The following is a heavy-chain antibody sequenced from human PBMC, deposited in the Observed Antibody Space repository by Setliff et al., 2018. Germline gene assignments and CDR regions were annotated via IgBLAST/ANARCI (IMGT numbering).Heavy chain of an antibody. CDR3: ARDRQYCSSTSCYTSYFYYYAMDI. CDR2: INHSGST. Sequence: SETLSLTCGGYGGSISDYYWSWIRQPPGKGLEWIGEINHSGSTNYNPSLKGRVTISLDTSRNQVSLKLSSVTAADTAVYYCARDRQYCSSTSCYTSYFYYYAMDIWGQGTTVTVSS. V-gene: IGHV4-34*01. CDR1: GGSISDYY. D-gene: IGHD2-2*02. J-gene: IGHJ6*02.